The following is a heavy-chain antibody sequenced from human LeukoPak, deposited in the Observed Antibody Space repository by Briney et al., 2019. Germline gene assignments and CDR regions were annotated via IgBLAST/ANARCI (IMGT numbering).Heavy chain of an antibody. J-gene: IGHJ4*02. CDR1: GFTFNYYW. CDR3: ARATRDYGTPYFDY. CDR2: ISSSSSYI. V-gene: IGHV3-21*01. D-gene: IGHD4/OR15-4a*01. Sequence: PGGSLRLSCAASGFTFNYYWMSWVRQAPGKGLEWVSSISSSSSYIYYADSVKGRFTISRDNAKNSLYLQMNSLRAEDTAVYYRARATRDYGTPYFDYWGQGTLVTVSS.